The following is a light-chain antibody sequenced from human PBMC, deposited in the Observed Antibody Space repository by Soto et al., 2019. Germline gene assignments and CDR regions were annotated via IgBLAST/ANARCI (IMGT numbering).Light chain of an antibody. CDR1: HNIDTY. J-gene: IGKJ3*01. V-gene: IGKV1-39*01. Sequence: DIQMTQSPPSLSAPVGVKVTITCRASHNIDTYLNWFQKKSGKAPRLLIFAASSVQNGVPSRFSGSGSGTDFTLTITSLRPEDFGTYYCQQTFSIPFTFGPGSRLDIK. CDR3: QQTFSIPFT. CDR2: AAS.